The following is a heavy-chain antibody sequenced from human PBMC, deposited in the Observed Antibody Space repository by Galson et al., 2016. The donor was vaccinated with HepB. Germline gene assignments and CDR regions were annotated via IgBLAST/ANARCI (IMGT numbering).Heavy chain of an antibody. CDR2: IYTNEKT. Sequence: LRLSCAAFGFTVSSNYMSWVRHTPGKGLECVSVIYTNEKTYYVESVKGRFTVSRDKSKNTIYLQMNSLRVADTAVYYCARGHNWNDAPMDYWGQGTLVTVSS. CDR1: GFTVSSNY. J-gene: IGHJ4*02. CDR3: ARGHNWNDAPMDY. V-gene: IGHV3-53*01. D-gene: IGHD1-20*01.